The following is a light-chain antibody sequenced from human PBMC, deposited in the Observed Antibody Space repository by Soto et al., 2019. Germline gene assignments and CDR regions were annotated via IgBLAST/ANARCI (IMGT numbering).Light chain of an antibody. CDR2: EVN. Sequence: QSALTQPPSASVSPGQSVASSCTGTSSDVGGYNYVSWYQQHPGKAPKLMIYEVNKRPSGVPDRFSGSKSGNKASLTVSGLQAEDEADYYCSSYAGSSNVFGTGTKLTVL. J-gene: IGLJ1*01. CDR3: SSYAGSSNV. V-gene: IGLV2-8*01. CDR1: SSDVGGYNY.